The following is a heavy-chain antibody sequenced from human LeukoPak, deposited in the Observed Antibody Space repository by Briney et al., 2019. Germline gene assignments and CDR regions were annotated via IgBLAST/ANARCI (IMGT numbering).Heavy chain of an antibody. CDR1: GDSVSSNSAS. Sequence: SQTLSPTCAISGDSVSSNSASWNWFRQSPSRGLEWLGRTFYTSKWNNDYAVSVKSRITINPDTSKNHFSLQLNSVTPEDTAVYYCARRRYYDYTGFFDYWGQGTLVTVSS. CDR3: ARRRYYDYTGFFDY. D-gene: IGHD3-22*01. V-gene: IGHV6-1*01. J-gene: IGHJ4*02. CDR2: TFYTSKWNN.